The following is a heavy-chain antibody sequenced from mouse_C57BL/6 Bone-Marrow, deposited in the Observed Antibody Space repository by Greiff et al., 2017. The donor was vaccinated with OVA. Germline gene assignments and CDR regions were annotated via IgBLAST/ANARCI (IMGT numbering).Heavy chain of an antibody. D-gene: IGHD1-1*01. CDR3: ADYGSSRGTWFAY. V-gene: IGHV14-2*01. Sequence: EVQLVESGAELVKPGASVKLSCTASGFNIKDYYMHWVKQRTEQGLEWIGRIDPEDGETKSAPKFQGKATITADTSSNTAYLQLSSLTSEDTAVYYCADYGSSRGTWFAYWGQGTLVTVSA. CDR2: IDPEDGET. J-gene: IGHJ3*01. CDR1: GFNIKDYY.